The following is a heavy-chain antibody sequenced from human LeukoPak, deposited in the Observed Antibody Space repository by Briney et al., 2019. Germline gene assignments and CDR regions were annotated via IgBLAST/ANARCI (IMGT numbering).Heavy chain of an antibody. CDR3: ARSDPPYYDFWSGYQTYNWFDP. D-gene: IGHD3-3*01. CDR1: GGSISSYY. CDR2: IYTSGST. Sequence: RSETLSLTCTVSGGSISSYYWSWIRQPAGKGLEWIGRIYTSGSTNYNPSLKSRVTMSVDTSKNQFSLKLSSVTAADTAVYYCARSDPPYYDFWSGYQTYNWFDPWGQGTLVTVSS. J-gene: IGHJ5*02. V-gene: IGHV4-4*07.